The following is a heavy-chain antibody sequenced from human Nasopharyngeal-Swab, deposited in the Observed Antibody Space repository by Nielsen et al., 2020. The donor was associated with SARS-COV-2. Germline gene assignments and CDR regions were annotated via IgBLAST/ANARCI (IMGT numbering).Heavy chain of an antibody. CDR2: IIPSSGTA. J-gene: IGHJ4*02. Sequence: WARQAPGQGLEWMGGIIPSSGTANYAQKFQGRVTITADESSSIVYMEVSGLRSEDSAVYYCAREEGYSSGWYFRYWGQGTRVTVSS. D-gene: IGHD6-13*01. CDR3: AREEGYSSGWYFRY. V-gene: IGHV1-69*01.